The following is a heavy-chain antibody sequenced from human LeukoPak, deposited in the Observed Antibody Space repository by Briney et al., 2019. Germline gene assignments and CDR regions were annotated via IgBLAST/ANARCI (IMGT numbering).Heavy chain of an antibody. CDR1: GGSVSSGSYY. V-gene: IGHV4-61*01. D-gene: IGHD6-13*01. CDR3: ARVARSSWDDY. J-gene: IGHJ4*02. Sequence: SETQSLTCTVSGGSVSSGSYYWSWIRQPPGKRLEWIGYIYYSGSTNYNPSLKSRVTISVDTSKNQFSLKLSSVTAADTAVYYCARVARSSWDDYWGQGTLVTVSS. CDR2: IYYSGST.